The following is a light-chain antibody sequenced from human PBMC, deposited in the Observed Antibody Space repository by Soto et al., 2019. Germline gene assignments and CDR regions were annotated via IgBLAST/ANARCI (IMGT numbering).Light chain of an antibody. CDR2: DNN. J-gene: IGLJ2*01. Sequence: QSVLTQPPSVSAAPGPKVTISCSGSSSNIGDNYVSWYQQLPGTAHKLLIYDNNKRPSGIPDLFSGSKSGTSATLGITGLQTGGEADYYCGTWDSSLSAVVFGGGTKGTVL. CDR3: GTWDSSLSAVV. V-gene: IGLV1-51*01. CDR1: SSNIGDNY.